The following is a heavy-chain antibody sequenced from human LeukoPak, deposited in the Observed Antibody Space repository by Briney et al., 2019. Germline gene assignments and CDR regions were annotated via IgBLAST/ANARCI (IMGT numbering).Heavy chain of an antibody. V-gene: IGHV1-18*01. J-gene: IGHJ4*02. D-gene: IGHD2-2*03. CDR3: ARDGYCSSTSCQFGRGDMDY. CDR1: GYTFTSYG. CDR2: ISAYNGNT. Sequence: ASVKVSCKASGYTFTSYGISWVRQAPGQGLEWMGWISAYNGNTNYAQRLQGRVTMTTDTSTSTAYMELRSLRSDDTAVYYCARDGYCSSTSCQFGRGDMDYWGQGTLVTVSS.